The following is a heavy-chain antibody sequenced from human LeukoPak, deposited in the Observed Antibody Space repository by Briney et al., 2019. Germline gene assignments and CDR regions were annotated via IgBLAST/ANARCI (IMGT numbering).Heavy chain of an antibody. CDR3: AKQRRPVDFDWLPTLPPYY. V-gene: IGHV3-23*01. CDR2: ISGSGGST. D-gene: IGHD3-9*01. Sequence: GGSLRLSCAASGFTFSSYAMSWVRQAPGKGLEWVSAISGSGGSTYYADSVKGRFTISRDNSKNTLYLQMNSLRAEDTAVYYCAKQRRPVDFDWLPTLPPYYWGQGTLVTVSS. J-gene: IGHJ4*02. CDR1: GFTFSSYA.